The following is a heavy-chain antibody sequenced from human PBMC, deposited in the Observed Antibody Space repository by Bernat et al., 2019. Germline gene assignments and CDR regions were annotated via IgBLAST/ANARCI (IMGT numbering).Heavy chain of an antibody. CDR1: GYTFTSYY. J-gene: IGHJ2*01. CDR2: INPSGGST. D-gene: IGHD5-12*01. CDR3: ARDHGGYGGNPDWYFDL. V-gene: IGHV1-46*03. Sequence: QVQLVQSGAEVKKPGASVKVSCKASGYTFTSYYMHWVRQAPGQGLEWMGIINPSGGSTSYAQKFQGRVTMTRDTSTSTVYMELSSLRSEDTAVYYCARDHGGYGGNPDWYFDLWGRGTLVTVSS.